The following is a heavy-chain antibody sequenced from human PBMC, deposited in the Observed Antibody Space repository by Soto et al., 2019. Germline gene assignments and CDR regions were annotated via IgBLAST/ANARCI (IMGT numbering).Heavy chain of an antibody. CDR2: INHSGST. D-gene: IGHD3-10*01. CDR1: GGSFSGYY. V-gene: IGHV4-34*01. CDR3: ALLLWFGEPPGT. J-gene: IGHJ5*02. Sequence: QVQLQQWGAGLLKPSEALSLTCAVYGGSFSGYYWSWIRQPPGKGLEWIGEINHSGSTNYNPSLKSRVTISVDTSKNQFSLKLSSVTAADTAEYYCALLLWFGEPPGTWGQGTLVTVSS.